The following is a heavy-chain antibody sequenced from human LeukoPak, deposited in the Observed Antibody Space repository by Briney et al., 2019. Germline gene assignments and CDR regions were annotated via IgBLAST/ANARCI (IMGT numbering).Heavy chain of an antibody. Sequence: GGSLRLSCAASGFTFSSYAMSWVRQAPGKGLEWVSAISGSGGSTYYADSVKGRFTISRDNSKNTLYLQMNSLRAEDTAVYYCARSLHLAAAFYYFDYWGQGALVTVSS. J-gene: IGHJ4*02. D-gene: IGHD6-13*01. CDR3: ARSLHLAAAFYYFDY. CDR1: GFTFSSYA. V-gene: IGHV3-23*01. CDR2: ISGSGGST.